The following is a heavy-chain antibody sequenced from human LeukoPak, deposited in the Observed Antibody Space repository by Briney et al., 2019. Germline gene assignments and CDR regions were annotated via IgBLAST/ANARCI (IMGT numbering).Heavy chain of an antibody. V-gene: IGHV1-2*02. D-gene: IGHD3-16*02. CDR2: INPNSGGT. CDR3: AKDDVPQSPLGDLSPWGVFDY. CDR1: GNTFTGYY. J-gene: IGHJ4*02. Sequence: ASVKVSCKASGNTFTGYYMHWVRQAPGQGLEWMGWINPNSGGTNYAQKFQGRVTMTRDTSINTAYMELSSLTSDDTAFYYCAKDDVPQSPLGDLSPWGVFDYWGQGTLVTVSS.